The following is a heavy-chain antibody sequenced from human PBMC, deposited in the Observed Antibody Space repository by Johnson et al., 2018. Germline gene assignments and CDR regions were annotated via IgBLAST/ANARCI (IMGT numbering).Heavy chain of an antibody. V-gene: IGHV3-74*02. CDR3: ASTIAVAGPDYMDV. Sequence: VQLVESGGGLVQPGGSLRLSCAASGFTFSSYWMHWVRQVPGKGLVWVSRINTDGSSTSHAESVKGRFTISRDNARKMLYLQMNSLRAEDTAVYYCASTIAVAGPDYMDVWGKGTTVTVSS. J-gene: IGHJ6*03. CDR1: GFTFSSYW. CDR2: INTDGSST. D-gene: IGHD6-19*01.